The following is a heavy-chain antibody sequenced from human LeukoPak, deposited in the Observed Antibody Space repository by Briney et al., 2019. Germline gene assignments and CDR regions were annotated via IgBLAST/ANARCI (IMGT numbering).Heavy chain of an antibody. CDR1: GDSIDSSSFY. J-gene: IGHJ4*02. CDR3: ARLPRGLIRSY. Sequence: SETLSLTCTVSGDSIDSSSFYWGWIRQPPGKGLEWIATIYYGGKIDSYSGSTYYKPSLKSRVTISIDTSKNQFSLRLSSVTAADTAVYYCARLPRGLIRSYWGQGTLVTVSS. CDR2: IYYGGKIDSYSGST. D-gene: IGHD3-10*01. V-gene: IGHV4-39*01.